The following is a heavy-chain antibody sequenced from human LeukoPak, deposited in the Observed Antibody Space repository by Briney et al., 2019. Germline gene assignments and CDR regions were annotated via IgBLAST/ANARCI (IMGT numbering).Heavy chain of an antibody. CDR2: ISGSGGST. CDR3: AENEIQHSEYCSGGSCYSLFDY. J-gene: IGHJ4*02. V-gene: IGHV3-23*01. Sequence: PGGSLRLSCAASGFTFSSYAMSWVRQAPGKGLEWVSAISGSGGSTYYADSVKGRFTISRDNSKNTLYLQMNSLRAEDTAVHYCAENEIQHSEYCSGGSCYSLFDYWGQGTLVTVSS. D-gene: IGHD2-15*01. CDR1: GFTFSSYA.